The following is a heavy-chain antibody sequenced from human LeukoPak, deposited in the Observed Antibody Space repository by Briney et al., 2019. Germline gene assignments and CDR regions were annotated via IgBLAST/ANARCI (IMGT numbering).Heavy chain of an antibody. V-gene: IGHV3-43*01. CDR3: AKGTDTAMVTGWGYFDY. J-gene: IGHJ4*02. CDR2: ISWDGGST. CDR1: GFTFDDYT. D-gene: IGHD5-18*01. Sequence: GGSLRLSCAASGFTFDDYTMHWVRQAPGKGLEWVSLISWDGGSTYYADSVKGRFTISRDNSKNSLYLQMNSLRTEDTALYYCAKGTDTAMVTGWGYFDYWGQGTLVTVSS.